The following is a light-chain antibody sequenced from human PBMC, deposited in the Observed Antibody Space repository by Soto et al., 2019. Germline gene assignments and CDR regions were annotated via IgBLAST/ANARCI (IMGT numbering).Light chain of an antibody. Sequence: EIVLTQSPATLSLSPGERATLSCRASQSISSYLAWYQQKPDQAPRLLIYDASNRATGIPARFSGSGSGTDFPLTLRSLGAEDFAVYYCHQRSTWPFTFGPGTKVDIK. CDR1: QSISSY. J-gene: IGKJ3*01. CDR2: DAS. CDR3: HQRSTWPFT. V-gene: IGKV3-11*01.